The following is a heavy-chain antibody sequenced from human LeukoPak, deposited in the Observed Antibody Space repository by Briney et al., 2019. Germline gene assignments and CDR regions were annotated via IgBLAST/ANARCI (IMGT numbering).Heavy chain of an antibody. D-gene: IGHD3-16*01. CDR2: IIPIFGTA. J-gene: IGHJ4*02. CDR3: AEGGGDSIAPHY. Sequence: SVTVSCKASGGTFSSYAISWVRQAPGQGLEWMGGIIPIFGTANYAQTFQGRVTITADESTSTAYMELSSLRSEDTAVYYCAEGGGDSIAPHYWGQGTLVTVSS. V-gene: IGHV1-69*13. CDR1: GGTFSSYA.